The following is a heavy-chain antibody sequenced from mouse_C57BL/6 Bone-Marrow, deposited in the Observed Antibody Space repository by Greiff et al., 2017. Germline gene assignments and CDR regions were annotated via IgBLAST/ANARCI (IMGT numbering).Heavy chain of an antibody. J-gene: IGHJ3*01. Sequence: QVQLQQSGPELVKPGASVKISCKASGYAFSSSWMNWVKQRPGKGLEWIGRIYPGDGDTNYNGKFKGKATLTADNASSTAYMQLSSLTSEDSAVYFCARPIYYYGSTWFAYWGQGTLVTVSA. CDR1: GYAFSSSW. CDR3: ARPIYYYGSTWFAY. D-gene: IGHD1-1*01. CDR2: IYPGDGDT. V-gene: IGHV1-82*01.